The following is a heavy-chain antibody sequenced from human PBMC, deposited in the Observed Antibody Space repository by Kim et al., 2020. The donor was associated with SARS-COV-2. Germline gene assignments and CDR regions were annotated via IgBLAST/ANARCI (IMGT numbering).Heavy chain of an antibody. V-gene: IGHV3-48*01. CDR2: ITRSSSTI. J-gene: IGHJ5*01. D-gene: IGHD3-10*01. CDR3: VRDKSTGVRGFYLDS. CDR1: GYTFSSYS. Sequence: GGSLRLSCAASGYTFSSYSMNWVSQAPGKGLEWISSITRSSSTIYYADSVKGRFTISRDNAKNSLYLQMNSLRAEDTAVYYCVRDKSTGVRGFYLDSWGQRTPVIVSS.